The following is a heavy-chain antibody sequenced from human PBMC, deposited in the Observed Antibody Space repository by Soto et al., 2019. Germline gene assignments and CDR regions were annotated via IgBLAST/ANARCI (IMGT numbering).Heavy chain of an antibody. V-gene: IGHV3-13*01. CDR3: ARGGDRFDGMDV. D-gene: IGHD3-16*01. Sequence: GGSLRLSCAASGFGFNGYDMHWVRQAPGKNLEWVAAISTAGDTYYLGPVKGRFTTSREDAKNSLSLQMNSLRVGDTAVYYCARGGDRFDGMDVWGQGTTVTVSS. CDR1: GFGFNGYD. J-gene: IGHJ6*02. CDR2: ISTAGDT.